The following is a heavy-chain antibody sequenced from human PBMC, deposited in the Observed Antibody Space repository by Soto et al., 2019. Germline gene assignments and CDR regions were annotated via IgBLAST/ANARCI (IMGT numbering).Heavy chain of an antibody. Sequence: QVQLQQWGAGLLKPSETLSLTCAVYGGSFSGYYWSWIRQPPGKGLEWIGEINHSGSTNYNPSLKSRVTMSVDTSKTQFSLKLSSVTAADTAVYYCARERGVLLWFGELNWFDPWGQGTLVTVSS. D-gene: IGHD3-10*01. CDR3: ARERGVLLWFGELNWFDP. CDR1: GGSFSGYY. V-gene: IGHV4-34*01. CDR2: INHSGST. J-gene: IGHJ5*02.